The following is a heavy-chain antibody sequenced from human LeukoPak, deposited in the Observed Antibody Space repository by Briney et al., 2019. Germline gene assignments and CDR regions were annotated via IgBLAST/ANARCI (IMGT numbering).Heavy chain of an antibody. J-gene: IGHJ4*02. D-gene: IGHD1-26*01. CDR3: ATGGSHHDY. V-gene: IGHV3-7*01. CDR2: IKEDGSEK. CDR1: GFSFSSYW. Sequence: GGSLRLSCAASGFSFSSYWMSWVRHAPGKGRERVAHIKEDGSEKYSVGSVKGRFTISRDNTKNSLFLEVNSLRAEDAAVYYCATGGSHHDYWVQGTLVTVSS.